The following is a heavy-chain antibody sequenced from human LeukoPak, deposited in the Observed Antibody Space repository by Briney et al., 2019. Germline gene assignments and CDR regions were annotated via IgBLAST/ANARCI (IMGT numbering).Heavy chain of an antibody. CDR1: GFTFSSYG. D-gene: IGHD3-22*01. Sequence: PGGSLRLSCAASGFTFSSYGMHWVRQAPGKGLEWVAVIWYDGSNKYYADSVKGRFTISRDNSKNTLYLQMNSLRAEDTAVYYCARATPAPPIYYDSSGYYFTSAPDYWGQGTLVTVSS. CDR2: IWYDGSNK. V-gene: IGHV3-33*01. J-gene: IGHJ4*02. CDR3: ARATPAPPIYYDSSGYYFTSAPDY.